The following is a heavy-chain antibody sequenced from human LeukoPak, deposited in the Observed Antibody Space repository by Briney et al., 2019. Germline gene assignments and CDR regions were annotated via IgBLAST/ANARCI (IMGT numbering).Heavy chain of an antibody. Sequence: PGGSLRLSCAVSGFNFSTYWVSWVRQAPGKGLEWVANMNQDGSEKYYVDSLKGRFTISRDNAKNSLYLQMNSLRAEDTAVYYCARDPPGLEVAGYDYWGQGTLVTVSS. D-gene: IGHD6-19*01. CDR3: ARDPPGLEVAGYDY. J-gene: IGHJ4*02. V-gene: IGHV3-7*01. CDR1: GFNFSTYW. CDR2: MNQDGSEK.